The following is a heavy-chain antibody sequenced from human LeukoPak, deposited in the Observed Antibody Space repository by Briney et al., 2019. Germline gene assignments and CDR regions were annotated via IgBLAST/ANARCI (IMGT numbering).Heavy chain of an antibody. CDR1: GFTFSNYW. D-gene: IGHD4-11*01. Sequence: HTGGSLRLSCAASGFTFSNYWMTWVRQGPGEGLEWLANINLDGSETHFVDSVKGRFTITRDNAKNSLSLQMSGLRVEDTAVYYFARGYSDWLRWGQGTQVTVSS. CDR3: ARGYSDWLR. CDR2: INLDGSET. V-gene: IGHV3-7*01. J-gene: IGHJ4*02.